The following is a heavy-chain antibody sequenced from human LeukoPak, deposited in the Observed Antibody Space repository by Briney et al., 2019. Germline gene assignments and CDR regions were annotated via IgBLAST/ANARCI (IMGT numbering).Heavy chain of an antibody. V-gene: IGHV3-21*01. Sequence: GGSLRLSCAASGFTFSTYSMNWVRQAPGKGLEWVSSISSSSSYIYYADSVKGRFTISRDNAKNSLYLQMNSLRAEDTAVYYCARDNRNKACFDYWGQGTLVTVSS. CDR2: ISSSSSYI. CDR3: ARDNRNKACFDY. CDR1: GFTFSTYS. J-gene: IGHJ4*02.